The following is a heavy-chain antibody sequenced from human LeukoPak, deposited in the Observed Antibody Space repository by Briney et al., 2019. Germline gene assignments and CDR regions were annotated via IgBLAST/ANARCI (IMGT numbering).Heavy chain of an antibody. CDR3: ARRGATTCY. Sequence: SETLSLTCTVSGGSISSNSYYWVCIRQPPGKGLEWIVSIYYSGSTYYNPSLKTRVTISVDTSKNQFSLKLCSVTAADTAVYYCARRGATTCYWGQGTLVTVSS. D-gene: IGHD5-12*01. V-gene: IGHV4-39*01. CDR1: GGSISSNSYY. J-gene: IGHJ4*02. CDR2: IYYSGST.